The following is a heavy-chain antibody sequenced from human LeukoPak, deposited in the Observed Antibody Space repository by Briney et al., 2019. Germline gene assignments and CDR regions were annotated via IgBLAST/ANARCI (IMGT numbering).Heavy chain of an antibody. J-gene: IGHJ4*02. CDR1: GFTFSNYA. CDR2: TVGGRPDT. Sequence: GGSLRLSCAASGFTFSNYAMSCVRQTPGKGLEWVAATVGGRPDTYHAESVKGRFTVSRDDSRDTLFLQMNRLSVDDTAIYYCTKAPLRSCSGAFCYPFDYWGQGTLVTVSS. CDR3: TKAPLRSCSGAFCYPFDY. D-gene: IGHD2-8*02. V-gene: IGHV3-23*01.